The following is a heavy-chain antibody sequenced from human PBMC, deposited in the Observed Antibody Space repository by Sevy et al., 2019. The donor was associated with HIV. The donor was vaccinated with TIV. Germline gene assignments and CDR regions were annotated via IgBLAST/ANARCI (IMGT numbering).Heavy chain of an antibody. CDR2: ISYEGSNE. CDR1: TFTFGHYA. J-gene: IGHJ4*02. V-gene: IGHV3-30*04. D-gene: IGHD3-16*01. CDR3: ARDWGTPPTAILYYFDF. Sequence: GGCLRLSCAASTFTFGHYAMHWVRQAPGKGLQWVGGISYEGSNEYYTDSVKGRFTISRDNSKNTLNLEMNNLRVEDTALYYCARDWGTPPTAILYYFDFWGQGIPVTVSS.